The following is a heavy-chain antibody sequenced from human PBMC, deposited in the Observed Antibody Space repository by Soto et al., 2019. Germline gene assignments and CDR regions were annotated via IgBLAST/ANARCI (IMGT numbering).Heavy chain of an antibody. CDR1: GGSISSYY. Sequence: PSETLSLTWTVSGGSISSYYWSWIRQPPGKGLEWIGYIYYSGSTNYNPSLKSRVTISADTSKNQFSLKLSSVTAADTAVYHCAIQGHPFRFDPWRQGTLVTVCS. J-gene: IGHJ5*02. CDR3: AIQGHPFRFDP. V-gene: IGHV4-59*08. CDR2: IYYSGST.